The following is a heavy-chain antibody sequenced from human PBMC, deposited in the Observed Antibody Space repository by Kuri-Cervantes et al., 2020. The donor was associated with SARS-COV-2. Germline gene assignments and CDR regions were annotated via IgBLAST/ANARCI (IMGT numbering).Heavy chain of an antibody. CDR2: IYYSGST. CDR3: ARASYQQLVHGWYFDL. V-gene: IGHV4-59*11. J-gene: IGHJ2*01. Sequence: GSLRLSCTVSGGSISSHYWSWIRQPPGKGLEWIGYIYYSGSTNYNPSLKSRVTISVDTSKNQFSLKLSFVTAADTAVYYCARASYQQLVHGWYFDLWGRGTLVTVSS. CDR1: GGSISSHY. D-gene: IGHD6-13*01.